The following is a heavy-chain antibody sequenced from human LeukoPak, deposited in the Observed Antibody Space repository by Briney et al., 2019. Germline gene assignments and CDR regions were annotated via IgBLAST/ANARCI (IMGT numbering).Heavy chain of an antibody. CDR1: GFTVSSNY. CDR3: AKTRIRFLEWLPIDY. D-gene: IGHD3-3*01. J-gene: IGHJ4*02. CDR2: IYSGGST. Sequence: GGSLRLSCAASGFTVSSNYMSWVRQAPGKGLEWVSVIYSGGSTYYADSVKGRFTISRDNAKNSLYLQMNSLRAEDTALYYCAKTRIRFLEWLPIDYWGQGTQVTVSS. V-gene: IGHV3-53*05.